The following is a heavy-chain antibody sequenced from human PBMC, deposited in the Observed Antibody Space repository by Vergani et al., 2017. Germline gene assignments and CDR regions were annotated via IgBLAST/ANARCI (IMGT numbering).Heavy chain of an antibody. CDR3: ARARCIETCYMSNWLDS. V-gene: IGHV3-7*01. D-gene: IGHD3-9*01. CDR2: IKQDGSEK. CDR1: GFTFSSYW. Sequence: EVQLLESGGGLVQPGGSLRLSCAASGFTFSSYWMSWVRQAPGKGLEWVANIKQDGSEKYYVDSVKGRFTISRDNAKNSLYLQMNSLRAEDTGVYYCARARCIETCYMSNWLDSWGQGTLVTVSS. J-gene: IGHJ5*01.